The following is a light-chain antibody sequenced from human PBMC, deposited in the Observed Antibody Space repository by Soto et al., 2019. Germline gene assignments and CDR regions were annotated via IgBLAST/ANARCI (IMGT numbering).Light chain of an antibody. CDR1: SSDVGGYNF. V-gene: IGLV2-8*01. CDR3: ISYAVTTSYV. CDR2: EVD. Sequence: QSALTQPPSASGSPGQSVTISCTGTSSDVGGYNFVSWYQQHPGKAPKLMIYEVDKRPSGVPDRFSGSKSGNTASLTVSGLQAEDEADSYCISYAVTTSYVFGTGSKVTVL. J-gene: IGLJ1*01.